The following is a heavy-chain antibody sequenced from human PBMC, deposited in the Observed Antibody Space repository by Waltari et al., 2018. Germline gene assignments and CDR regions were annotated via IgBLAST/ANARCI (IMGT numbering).Heavy chain of an antibody. J-gene: IGHJ6*02. CDR2: ISNDESSI. CDR1: GFRFRNYW. V-gene: IGHV3-74*03. D-gene: IGHD3-10*01. Sequence: EEQLLESGGGLSQPGDSLRLSCAALGFRFRNYWMNWVRQAQGKGLVWVARISNDESSITYADSVKGRFTISRDNAKNTLYLQMKRLRAEDTALYYCVRLAQRTYRSPVPGRHYYYGMDVWGQGTTVTVSS. CDR3: VRLAQRTYRSPVPGRHYYYGMDV.